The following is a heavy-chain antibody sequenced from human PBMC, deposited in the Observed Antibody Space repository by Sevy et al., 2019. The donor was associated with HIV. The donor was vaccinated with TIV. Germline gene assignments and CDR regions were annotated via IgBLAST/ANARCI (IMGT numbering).Heavy chain of an antibody. CDR2: INSNSNTK. J-gene: IGHJ6*04. Sequence: GGYLRLSCATSGFSFSNYAMSWVRQAPGKGLEWLSYINSNSNTKYYADSVNGRFTISRDKAKNSLYLQMNSLRDEDTAVYYCARVGVWGKGSTVTVSS. V-gene: IGHV3-48*02. CDR3: ARVGV. CDR1: GFSFSNYA.